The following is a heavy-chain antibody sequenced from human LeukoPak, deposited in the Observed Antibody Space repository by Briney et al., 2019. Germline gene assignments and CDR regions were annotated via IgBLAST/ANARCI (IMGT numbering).Heavy chain of an antibody. J-gene: IGHJ4*02. CDR3: ARSPHILTGENFDY. D-gene: IGHD3-9*01. V-gene: IGHV1-2*02. Sequence: ASVKVSCTASGYSFTAYYMHWVRQAPGQGVEWMGWINPNSGGTNYAQKFQGRVTITRDTSITTAYMEMSRLRSDDTTLYYCARSPHILTGENFDYWGQGTLVTVSS. CDR1: GYSFTAYY. CDR2: INPNSGGT.